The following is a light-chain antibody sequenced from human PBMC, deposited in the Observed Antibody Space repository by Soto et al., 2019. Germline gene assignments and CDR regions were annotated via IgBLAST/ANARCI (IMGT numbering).Light chain of an antibody. V-gene: IGKV1-5*03. Sequence: DIQMTQSPSTLSASLGDRVTITCRASQSISTWLAWYQQKPGQAPKLLIYKASSIESGVPSRFSGSGSGTELTITSSKLQPYDVSTYYRRRYKTSPGTFGGGTTVEIK. J-gene: IGKJ4*02. CDR2: KAS. CDR1: QSISTW. CDR3: RRYKTSPGT.